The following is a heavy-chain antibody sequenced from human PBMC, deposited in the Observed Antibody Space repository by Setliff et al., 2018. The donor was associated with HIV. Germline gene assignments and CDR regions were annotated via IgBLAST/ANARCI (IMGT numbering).Heavy chain of an antibody. CDR1: GYTFTGYY. CDR3: ALASIVSTARWNH. CDR2: INPNSGGT. J-gene: IGHJ4*02. D-gene: IGHD1-26*01. V-gene: IGHV1-2*02. Sequence: ASVKVSCKASGYTFTGYYMHWVRQAPGQGLEWMGWINPNSGGTNYAQSFQGRVTMTRDTSISTAYMDLSSLTSDDTAVYYCALASIVSTARWNHWGRGTTVTVSS.